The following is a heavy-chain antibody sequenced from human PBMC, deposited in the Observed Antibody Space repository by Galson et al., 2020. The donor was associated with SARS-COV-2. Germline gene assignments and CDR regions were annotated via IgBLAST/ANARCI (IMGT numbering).Heavy chain of an antibody. Sequence: SLRLSCTASGFTISDYAMSWVRQAPGKGLEWIGFIENKAYGGSKAYPTTVKGRFTISRNDSNSIAYLQMNSLNTEDTAVYYGTRDDFWSCYYSYWGQGSLVTVSS. D-gene: IGHD3-3*01. CDR3: TRDDFWSCYYSY. V-gene: IGHV3-49*04. J-gene: IGHJ4*02. CDR2: IENKAYGGSK. CDR1: GFTISDYA.